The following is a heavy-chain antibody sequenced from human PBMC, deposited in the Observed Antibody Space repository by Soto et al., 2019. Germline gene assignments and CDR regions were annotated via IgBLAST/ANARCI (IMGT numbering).Heavy chain of an antibody. V-gene: IGHV1-69*06. CDR3: ARERAADILTGTGMDV. D-gene: IGHD3-9*01. J-gene: IGHJ6*02. Sequence: GASVKVSCKASGGTFSSYAISWVRQAPGQGLEWMGGIIPIFGTANYAQKFQGRVTITADKSTSTAYMELSSLRSEDTAVYYCARERAADILTGTGMDVWGQGTTVTVSS. CDR2: IIPIFGTA. CDR1: GGTFSSYA.